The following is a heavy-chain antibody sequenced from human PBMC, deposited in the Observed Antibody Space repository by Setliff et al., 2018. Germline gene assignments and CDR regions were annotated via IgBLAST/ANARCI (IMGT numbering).Heavy chain of an antibody. J-gene: IGHJ4*02. D-gene: IGHD5-18*01. CDR3: AKDTGYYFDY. V-gene: IGHV4-34*10. CDR1: GGSFSTYY. Sequence: PSETLSLTCAVYGGSFSTYYWIWIRQPPGKGLEWIGEINHSGSTNYNPSLKSRVTISVDTSKNTLYLQMNSLRGEDTAVYYCAKDTGYYFDYWGQGTLVTVSS. CDR2: INHSGST.